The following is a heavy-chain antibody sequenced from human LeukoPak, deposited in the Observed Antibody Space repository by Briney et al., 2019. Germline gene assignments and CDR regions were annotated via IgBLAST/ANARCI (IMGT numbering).Heavy chain of an antibody. D-gene: IGHD1-7*01. CDR3: ARLPNNNWNYGRYFDY. CDR1: GYSFTSYW. V-gene: IGHV5-51*01. J-gene: IGHJ4*02. CDR2: IYPGDSDT. Sequence: GESLKISCKGSGYSFTSYWIGWVRQMPGKGLEWMGIIYPGDSDTRYSPSFQGQVTISADKSISTAYLQWSSLKASDTAMYYCARLPNNNWNYGRYFDYWGQGTLVTVSS.